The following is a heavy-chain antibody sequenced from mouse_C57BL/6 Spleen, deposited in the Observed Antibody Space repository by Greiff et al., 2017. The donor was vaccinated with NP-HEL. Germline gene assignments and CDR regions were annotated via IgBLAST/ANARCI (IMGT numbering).Heavy chain of an antibody. Sequence: QVHVKQPGAELVKPGASVKLSCKASGYTFTSYWMHWVKQRPGQGLEWIGMIHPNSGSTNYNEKFKSKATLTVDKSSSTAYMQLSSLTSEDSAVYYCARRRDYLYYFDYWGQGTTLTVSS. D-gene: IGHD2-13*01. CDR1: GYTFTSYW. J-gene: IGHJ2*01. CDR2: IHPNSGST. CDR3: ARRRDYLYYFDY. V-gene: IGHV1-64*01.